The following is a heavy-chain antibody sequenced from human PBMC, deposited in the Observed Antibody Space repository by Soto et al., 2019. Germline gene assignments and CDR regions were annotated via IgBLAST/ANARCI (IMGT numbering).Heavy chain of an antibody. Sequence: QVQLQESGPGLVKPLGTLSLTCDVSGGSISSTNWWAWVRQASGKGLGWIGEIYQSGATKYNPTLESRITISVDKSQNQFYMKLTSVTAADTAFYYCASGYSGYDYRVDYWGQGTLVTVSS. V-gene: IGHV4-4*02. CDR3: ASGYSGYDYRVDY. D-gene: IGHD5-12*01. J-gene: IGHJ4*02. CDR1: GGSISSTNW. CDR2: IYQSGAT.